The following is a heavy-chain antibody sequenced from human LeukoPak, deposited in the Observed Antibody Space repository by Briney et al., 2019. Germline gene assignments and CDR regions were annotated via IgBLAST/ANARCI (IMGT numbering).Heavy chain of an antibody. CDR2: INHSGST. CDR3: ARHAVPTYSSGFTGSFDY. J-gene: IGHJ4*02. Sequence: SETLSLTCAVYGGSFSGYYWSWIRQPPGKGLEWIGEINHSGSTNYNPSLKSRVTISVDTSKNQFSLKLSSVTAADTAVYYCARHAVPTYSSGFTGSFDYWGQGTLVTVSS. D-gene: IGHD6-19*01. CDR1: GGSFSGYY. V-gene: IGHV4-34*01.